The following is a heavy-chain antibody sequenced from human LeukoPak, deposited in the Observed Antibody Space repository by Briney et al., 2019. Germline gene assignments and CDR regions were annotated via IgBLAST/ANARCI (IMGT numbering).Heavy chain of an antibody. D-gene: IGHD6-19*01. CDR3: AKSLLDWWSSGSD. Sequence: GGSLRLSCAASGFTFSSYAMSWVRQAPGKGLEWVSAISGSGVSTYYADSVKGRFTISRDNSKNTLYLQMNSLRAEDTAVYYCAKSLLDWWSSGSDWGQETLVTVSS. CDR1: GFTFSSYA. CDR2: ISGSGVST. J-gene: IGHJ4*02. V-gene: IGHV3-23*01.